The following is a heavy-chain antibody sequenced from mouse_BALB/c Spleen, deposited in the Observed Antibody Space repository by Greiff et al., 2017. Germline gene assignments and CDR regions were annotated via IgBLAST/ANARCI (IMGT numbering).Heavy chain of an antibody. CDR1: GYSFTGYY. V-gene: IGHV1-42*01. CDR3: SRAGGNSYFDY. CDR2: IDPYYGGT. D-gene: IGHD2-1*01. Sequence: EVQLQQSGAELEKPGASVKISCKASGYSFTGYYMNWVKQSTGKSLEWIGNIDPYYGGTSYNQKFKGKATLTVDKSSSTAYMQLKSLTSEDSAVYYCSRAGGNSYFDYWGQGTTLTVSS. J-gene: IGHJ2*01.